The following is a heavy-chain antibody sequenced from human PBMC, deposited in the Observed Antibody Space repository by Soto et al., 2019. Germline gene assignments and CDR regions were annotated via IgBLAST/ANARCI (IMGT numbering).Heavy chain of an antibody. CDR1: GFTFSSYA. V-gene: IGHV3-30-3*01. J-gene: IGHJ4*02. D-gene: IGHD5-18*01. CDR2: ISYDGSNK. CDR3: ARDPKDTAMVMEGIDDY. Sequence: QVQLVESGGGVVQPGRSLRLSCAASGFTFSSYAMHWVRQAPGKGLEWVAVISYDGSNKYYADSVKGRFTISRDNSKNTLYLQMNSLRAEDTAVYYCARDPKDTAMVMEGIDDYWGQGTLVTVSS.